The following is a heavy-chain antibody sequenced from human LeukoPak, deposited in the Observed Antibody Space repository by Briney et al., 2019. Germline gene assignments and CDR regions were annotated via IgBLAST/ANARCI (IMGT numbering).Heavy chain of an antibody. D-gene: IGHD1-7*01. J-gene: IGHJ4*02. CDR3: AREGTYNWNYAPPSFDY. CDR2: INTNTGNP. Sequence: ASVKVSCKASGYTFTSYAMNWVRQAPGQGLEWMGWINTNTGNPTYAQGFTGRFVFSLDTSVSTAYLQISSLKAEDTAVYYCAREGTYNWNYAPPSFDYWGQGTLVTVSS. CDR1: GYTFTSYA. V-gene: IGHV7-4-1*02.